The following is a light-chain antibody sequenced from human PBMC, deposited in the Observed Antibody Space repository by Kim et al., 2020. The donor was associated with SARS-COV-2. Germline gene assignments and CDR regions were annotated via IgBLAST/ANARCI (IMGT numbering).Light chain of an antibody. V-gene: IGLV4-60*03. CDR2: VEGSGYN. CDR1: SGHRSYI. CDR3: ETWDSNSRV. Sequence: QLVLTQSSSASASLGSSVKLTCTLSSGHRSYIIAWHQQQPGKAPRYLMKVEGSGYNSRGSGVPDRFSGSGSGADRYLTISNLQSDDEAHYYCETWDSNSRVFGGGTKVTVL. J-gene: IGLJ3*02.